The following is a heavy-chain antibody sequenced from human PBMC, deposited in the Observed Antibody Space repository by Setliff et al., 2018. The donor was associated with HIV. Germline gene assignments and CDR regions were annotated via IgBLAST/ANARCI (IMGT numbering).Heavy chain of an antibody. V-gene: IGHV5-51*01. J-gene: IGHJ5*02. CDR2: IYAGDSDT. CDR1: GYSFTSYW. D-gene: IGHD3-10*01. Sequence: PGESLKISCEASGYSFTSYWIGWVRQLPGKGLEWMGIIYAGDSDTRYSPSFQGQVTISADKSISTAFLQWSSLKASDTAMYYCAISGSPDRRPTWGQGTLVTVS. CDR3: AISGSPDRRPT.